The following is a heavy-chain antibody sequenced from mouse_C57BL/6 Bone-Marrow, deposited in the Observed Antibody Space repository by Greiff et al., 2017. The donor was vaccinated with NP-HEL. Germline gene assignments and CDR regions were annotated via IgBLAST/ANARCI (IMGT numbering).Heavy chain of an antibody. J-gene: IGHJ3*01. CDR2: ISYDGSN. V-gene: IGHV3-6*01. CDR3: ARDRRLAWFAY. Sequence: EVKVEESGPGLVKPSQSLSLTCSVTGYSITSGYYWNWIRQFPGNKLEWMGYISYDGSNNYNPSLKNRISITRDTSKNQFFLTLNSVTTEDTATYYCARDRRLAWFAYWGQGTLVTVSA. CDR1: GYSITSGYY.